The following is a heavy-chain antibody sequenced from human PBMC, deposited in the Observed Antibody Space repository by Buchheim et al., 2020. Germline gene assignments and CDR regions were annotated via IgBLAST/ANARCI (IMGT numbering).Heavy chain of an antibody. D-gene: IGHD1-26*01. J-gene: IGHJ4*02. V-gene: IGHV4-39*01. CDR2: IYYSGST. CDR3: ARHGGMGALVDY. Sequence: QLQLQESGPGLVKPSETLSLTCTVSGGSISSSSYYWGWIRQPPGKGLEWIGSIYYSGSTYYNPSLQSRVTISVDTSKNQFSLKLSSVAAADTAVYYCARHGGMGALVDYWGQGTL. CDR1: GGSISSSSYY.